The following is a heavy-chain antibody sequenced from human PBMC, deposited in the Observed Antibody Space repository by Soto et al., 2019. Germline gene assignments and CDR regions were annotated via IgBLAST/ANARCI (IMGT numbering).Heavy chain of an antibody. D-gene: IGHD1-1*01. CDR3: ARTDAYNSSFFAS. J-gene: IGHJ4*02. CDR1: GDSVNSAY. CDR2: IYHTGRT. V-gene: IGHV4-31*03. Sequence: QVQLQEMGPGLVKPSQTLTISCTVSGDSVNSAYWSWIRQLPGKGLEWMGNIYHTGRTFYNPSLKSRVAISIDTSKPVFSLKMRSVTAADTAVYYWARTDAYNSSFFASWGQGTVVTVSS.